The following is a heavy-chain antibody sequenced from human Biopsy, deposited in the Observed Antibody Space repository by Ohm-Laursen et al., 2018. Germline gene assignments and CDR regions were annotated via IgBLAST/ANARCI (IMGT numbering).Heavy chain of an antibody. V-gene: IGHV4-34*01. Sequence: SQTLSLTCAVNGESSSGYFWNWIRQPPGKGLEWIGEINQSGSTKYNPSLKRRATLSADSSNSQFSLRLTSVTAADTAIYYCARGSGYFKLDVWGQGTRSPSP. J-gene: IGHJ6*02. CDR2: INQSGST. D-gene: IGHD5-12*01. CDR1: GESSSGYF. CDR3: ARGSGYFKLDV.